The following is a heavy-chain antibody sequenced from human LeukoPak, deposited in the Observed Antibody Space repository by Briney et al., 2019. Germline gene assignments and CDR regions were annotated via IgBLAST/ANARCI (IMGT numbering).Heavy chain of an antibody. CDR2: IKQDGSEK. CDR3: ARGTYYYGSGSYYNDY. V-gene: IGHV3-7*01. Sequence: GGSLRLSCAASGFTFSSYWMSWVRQAPGKGLEWVANIKQDGSEKYYVDSVKGRFTISRDNAKNSLYLQMNSLRAEDTAVYYCARGTYYYGSGSYYNDYWGQGTLVTVSS. J-gene: IGHJ4*02. CDR1: GFTFSSYW. D-gene: IGHD3-10*01.